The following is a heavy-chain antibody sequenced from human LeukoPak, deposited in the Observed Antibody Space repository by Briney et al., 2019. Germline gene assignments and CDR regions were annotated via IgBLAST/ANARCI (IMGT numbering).Heavy chain of an antibody. D-gene: IGHD3-22*01. J-gene: IGHJ4*02. Sequence: SETLSLTCTVSGYSISSGYYWGWIRQPPGMGLEWIGSIYHSGSTYYNPSLKSRVTISVDTSKNQFSLKLSSVTAADTAVYYCARNQYYYDSSGPYYFDYWGQGTLVTVSS. CDR2: IYHSGST. CDR1: GYSISSGYY. V-gene: IGHV4-38-2*02. CDR3: ARNQYYYDSSGPYYFDY.